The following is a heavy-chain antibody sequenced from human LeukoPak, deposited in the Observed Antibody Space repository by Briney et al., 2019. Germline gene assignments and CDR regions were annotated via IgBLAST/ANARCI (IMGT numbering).Heavy chain of an antibody. D-gene: IGHD6-6*01. V-gene: IGHV3-74*01. CDR1: GFTFNTYW. CDR3: ARGGVYSTSAVDY. J-gene: IGHJ4*02. Sequence: GGSLRLSRAASGFTFNTYWMHWVRQAPGEGLVWVSRINTDGSRTDYADSVKGRFTISRDNAKNTLYLQMNSLRAEDTAVYYCARGGVYSTSAVDYWGQGTLVTVSS. CDR2: INTDGSRT.